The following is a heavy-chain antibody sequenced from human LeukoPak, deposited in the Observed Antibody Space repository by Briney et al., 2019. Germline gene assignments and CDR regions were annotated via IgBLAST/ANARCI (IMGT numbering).Heavy chain of an antibody. CDR2: ISYDGSNK. Sequence: GGSLRLSCAASGFTFSSYAMHWVRQAPGKGLEWVAVISYDGSNKYYADSVKGRFTISRDNSKNTLYLQMNSLRAEDTAVYYCARDLEIGLRWSNSERIGDDAFDIWGQGTMVTVSS. D-gene: IGHD4-23*01. J-gene: IGHJ3*02. CDR3: ARDLEIGLRWSNSERIGDDAFDI. V-gene: IGHV3-30*04. CDR1: GFTFSSYA.